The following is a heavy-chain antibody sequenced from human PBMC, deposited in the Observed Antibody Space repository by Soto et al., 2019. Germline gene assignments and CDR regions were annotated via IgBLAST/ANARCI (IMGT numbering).Heavy chain of an antibody. CDR3: ARLLRFLEDGYYYYYMDV. Sequence: PSETLSLTCTVSGCSISSYYWSWIRQPPGKGLEWIGYIYYSGSTNYNPSLKSRVTISVDTSKNQFSLKLSSVTAADTAVYYCARLLRFLEDGYYYYYMDVWGKGTTVTVSS. V-gene: IGHV4-59*01. CDR1: GCSISSYY. CDR2: IYYSGST. J-gene: IGHJ6*03. D-gene: IGHD3-3*01.